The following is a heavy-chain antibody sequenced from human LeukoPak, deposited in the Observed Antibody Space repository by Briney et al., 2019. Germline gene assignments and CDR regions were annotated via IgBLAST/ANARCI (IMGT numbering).Heavy chain of an antibody. CDR3: ARQYSYGSRAFDY. CDR1: GFTFNTYT. V-gene: IGHV3-48*04. J-gene: IGHJ4*02. Sequence: GGSLRLSCAASGFTFNTYTMNWVRQAPGKGLEWVSYISSSGCTIYYADSVKGRFTISRDNAKNSLYLQMNSLRAEDTAVYYCARQYSYGSRAFDYWGQGTLVTVSS. D-gene: IGHD5-18*01. CDR2: ISSSGCTI.